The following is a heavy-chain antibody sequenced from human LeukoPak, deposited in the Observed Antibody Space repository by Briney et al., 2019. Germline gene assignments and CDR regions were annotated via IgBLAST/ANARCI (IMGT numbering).Heavy chain of an antibody. CDR1: GGTFSSYA. V-gene: IGHV1-2*02. CDR3: ARLPGGLGYCSSTSCYTDDY. D-gene: IGHD2-2*02. Sequence: APVKVSCKASGGTFSSYAISWVRQAPGQGLEWMGWINPNSGGTNYAQKFQGRVSMTRDTSISTAYMELSRLRSDDTAVYYCARLPGGLGYCSSTSCYTDDYWGQGTLVTVSS. CDR2: INPNSGGT. J-gene: IGHJ4*02.